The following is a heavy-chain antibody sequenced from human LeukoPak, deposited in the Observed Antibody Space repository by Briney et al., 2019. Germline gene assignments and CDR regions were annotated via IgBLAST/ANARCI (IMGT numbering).Heavy chain of an antibody. V-gene: IGHV3-23*01. CDR1: GFTFSSYA. CDR3: ARDYDILTGPHGGMDV. D-gene: IGHD3-9*01. Sequence: GGSQRLSCAASGFTFSSYAMSWVRQAPGKGLEWVSAISGSGGSTYYADSVKGRFTISRDNAKNSLYLQMNSLRAEDTAVYYCARDYDILTGPHGGMDVWGQGTTVTVSS. J-gene: IGHJ6*02. CDR2: ISGSGGST.